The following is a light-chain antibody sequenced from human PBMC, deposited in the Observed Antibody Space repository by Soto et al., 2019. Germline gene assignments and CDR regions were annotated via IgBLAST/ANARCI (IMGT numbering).Light chain of an antibody. J-gene: IGKJ1*01. CDR1: QSVTSNY. CDR2: GAS. V-gene: IGKV3-20*01. Sequence: VLTQSPGTLSLSPGGRVTLTCRASQSVTSNYLAWYQHKPGQAPRLLIHGASTRATGIPDRFSGSGSGTDFTLTISRLEPEDFAVYYCQQYGSSLVTFGQGTKVDIK. CDR3: QQYGSSLVT.